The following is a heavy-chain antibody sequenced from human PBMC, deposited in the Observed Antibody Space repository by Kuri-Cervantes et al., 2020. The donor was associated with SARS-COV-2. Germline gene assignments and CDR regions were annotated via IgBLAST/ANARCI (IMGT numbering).Heavy chain of an antibody. CDR1: GGSICSGSYY. V-gene: IGHV4-61*02. CDR2: IYTSGST. J-gene: IGHJ4*02. CDR3: AREDSSGYYFDY. Sequence: LRLSCTVSGGSICSGSYYWSWIRQPAGKGLEWIGRIYTSGSTNYNPSLKSRVTISVDTSKNQSSLKLSSVTAADTAVYYCAREDSSGYYFDYWGQGTLVTVSS. D-gene: IGHD3-22*01.